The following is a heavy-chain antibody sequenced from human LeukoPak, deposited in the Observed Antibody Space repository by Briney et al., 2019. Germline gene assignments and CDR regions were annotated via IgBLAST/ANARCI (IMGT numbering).Heavy chain of an antibody. V-gene: IGHV4-39*07. J-gene: IGHJ4*02. CDR2: IYYSGST. D-gene: IGHD5-18*01. Sequence: SETLSLTCTVSGGSISSSSYYWGWIRQPPGKGLEWIGSIYYSGSTYYNPSLKSRVTISVDTSKNQFSLKLSSVTAADTAVYYCATLTWIQLWLLDYWGQGTLVTVSS. CDR3: ATLTWIQLWLLDY. CDR1: GGSISSSSYY.